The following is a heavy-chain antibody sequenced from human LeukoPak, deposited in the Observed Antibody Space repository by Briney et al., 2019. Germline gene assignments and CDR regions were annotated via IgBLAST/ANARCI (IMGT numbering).Heavy chain of an antibody. D-gene: IGHD3-16*01. Sequence: SETLSLTCTVSGYSISSCYYWGWIRHPPGKGLEWIGSIYHSESTYSNPSLKSRVTISVDTSKNQFSLKLSSVTAADTAVYYCASSITFGGVQPGGSVDYWGQGTLVTVSS. V-gene: IGHV4-38-2*02. CDR1: GYSISSCYY. J-gene: IGHJ4*02. CDR2: IYHSEST. CDR3: ASSITFGGVQPGGSVDY.